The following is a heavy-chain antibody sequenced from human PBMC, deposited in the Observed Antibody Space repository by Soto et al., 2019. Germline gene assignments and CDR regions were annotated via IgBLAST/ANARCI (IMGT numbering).Heavy chain of an antibody. Sequence: SETLSLTCTVSGGSISSSSYYWGWIRQPTGKGLEWIGSIYYSGSTYYNPSLKSRVTISVDTSKNQFSLKLSSVTAADTAAYYCARHFSSSKDFDYWGQGTLVTVSS. V-gene: IGHV4-39*01. CDR1: GGSISSSSYY. CDR2: IYYSGST. J-gene: IGHJ4*02. D-gene: IGHD6-6*01. CDR3: ARHFSSSKDFDY.